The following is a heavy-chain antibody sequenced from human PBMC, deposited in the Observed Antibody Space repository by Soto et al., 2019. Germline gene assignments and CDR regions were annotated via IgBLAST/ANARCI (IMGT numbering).Heavy chain of an antibody. CDR1: GYTFTRHY. CDR3: TRGLERYYFDY. CDR2: INPSSGTI. V-gene: IGHV1-46*03. Sequence: ASVKVSCKASGYTFTRHYMHWVRQAPGQGLERMGIINPSSGTISHAQKFQGRVTMTRDTSTSSVYMELSSLKSEDTAVYYCTRGLERYYFDYWGQGTLVTVSS. D-gene: IGHD3-3*01. J-gene: IGHJ4*02.